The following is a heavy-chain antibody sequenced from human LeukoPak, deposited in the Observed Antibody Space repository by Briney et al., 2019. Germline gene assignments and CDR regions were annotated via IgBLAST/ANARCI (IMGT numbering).Heavy chain of an antibody. CDR2: IYYSGST. J-gene: IGHJ4*02. CDR3: ARHRIRKRDYYFDY. D-gene: IGHD2/OR15-2a*01. CDR1: GGSISGYY. V-gene: IGHV4-59*08. Sequence: SETLSLTCTVSGGSISGYYWSWMRQPPRKGLEWIGYIYYSGSTNYNPSLKSRVTISVDTSKNQFSLKLSSVTAADTAVYYCARHRIRKRDYYFDYWGQGTLVTVS.